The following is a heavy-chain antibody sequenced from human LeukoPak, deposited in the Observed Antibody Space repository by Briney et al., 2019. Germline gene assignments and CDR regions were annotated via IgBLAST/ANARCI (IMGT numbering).Heavy chain of an antibody. V-gene: IGHV4-34*01. Sequence: SETLSLTCAVYGGSFSGYYWSWIRQPPGKGLGWIGEINHSGSTNYNPSLKSRVTISVDTSKNQFSLKLSSVTAADTAVYYCARGGDIVATIPLMYDYWGQGTLVTVSS. CDR3: ARGGDIVATIPLMYDY. J-gene: IGHJ4*02. CDR2: INHSGST. D-gene: IGHD5-12*01. CDR1: GGSFSGYY.